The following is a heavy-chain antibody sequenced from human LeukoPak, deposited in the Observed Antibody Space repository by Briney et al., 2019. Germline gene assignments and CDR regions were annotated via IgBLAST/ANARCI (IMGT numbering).Heavy chain of an antibody. J-gene: IGHJ4*02. CDR2: INHSGST. CDR3: AKEFPAYYYDSSGYYS. Sequence: SETLSLTCAVYGGSFSGYYWSWIRQPPGKGLEWIGEINHSGSTNYNPSLKSRVTISVDTSKNQFSLKLSSVTAADTAVYYCAKEFPAYYYDSSGYYSWGQGTLVTVSS. V-gene: IGHV4-34*01. CDR1: GGSFSGYY. D-gene: IGHD3-22*01.